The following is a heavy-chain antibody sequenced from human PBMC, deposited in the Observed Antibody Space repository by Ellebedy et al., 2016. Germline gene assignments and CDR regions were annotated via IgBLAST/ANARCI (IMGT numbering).Heavy chain of an antibody. CDR1: GFTFADYA. V-gene: IGHV3-9*01. CDR2: ISWNSGSI. CDR3: AKEGTGSNYYYYMDD. Sequence: GGSLRLXXAASGFTFADYAMHWVRQAPGKGLEWVSGISWNSGSIGFADSVKGRFTISRDNAKNSLYLQMNSLRAEDTALYYCAKEGTGSNYYYYMDDWGKGTTVTVSS. J-gene: IGHJ6*03. D-gene: IGHD1-1*01.